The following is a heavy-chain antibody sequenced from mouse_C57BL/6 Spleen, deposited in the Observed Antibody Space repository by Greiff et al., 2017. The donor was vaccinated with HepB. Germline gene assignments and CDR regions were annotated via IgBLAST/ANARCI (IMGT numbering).Heavy chain of an antibody. D-gene: IGHD4-1*01. J-gene: IGHJ2*01. CDR3: ARLVTGKYYFDY. CDR2: ISSGGSYT. CDR1: GFTFSSYG. V-gene: IGHV5-6*01. Sequence: EVKLVESGGDLVKPGGSLKLSCAASGFTFSSYGMSWVRQTPDKRLEWVATISSGGSYTYYPDSVKGRFTISRDNAKNTLYLQMSSLKSEDTAMYYCARLVTGKYYFDYWDQGTTLTVSS.